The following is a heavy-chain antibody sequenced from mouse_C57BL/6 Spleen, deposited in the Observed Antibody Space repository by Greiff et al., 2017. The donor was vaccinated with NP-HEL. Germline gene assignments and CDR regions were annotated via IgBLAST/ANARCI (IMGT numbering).Heavy chain of an antibody. D-gene: IGHD1-1*01. V-gene: IGHV3-6*01. J-gene: IGHJ1*03. Sequence: EVQRVESGPGLVKPSQSLSLTCSVTGYSITSGYYWNWIRQFPGNKLEWMGYISYDGSNNYNPSLKNRISITRDTSKNQFFLKLNSVTTEDTATYYCARAEGARGSNFDVWGTGTTVTVSS. CDR3: ARAEGARGSNFDV. CDR1: GYSITSGYY. CDR2: ISYDGSN.